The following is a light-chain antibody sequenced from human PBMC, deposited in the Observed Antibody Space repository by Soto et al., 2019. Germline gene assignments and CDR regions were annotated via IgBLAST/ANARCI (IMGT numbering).Light chain of an antibody. V-gene: IGKV3-15*01. J-gene: IGKJ1*01. CDR3: QQYNNWLTWT. CDR1: QSVSSN. Sequence: EIVMTQSPATLSVSPGERATLSSRASQSVSSNLVWYQQKPGQAPRLLIYGASTRATGIPARFSGSGSGTEFTLTISSLQSEDFAVYYCQQYNNWLTWTFGQGTKVDIK. CDR2: GAS.